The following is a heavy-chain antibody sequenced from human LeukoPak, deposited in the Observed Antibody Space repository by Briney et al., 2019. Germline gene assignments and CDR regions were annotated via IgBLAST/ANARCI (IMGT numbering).Heavy chain of an antibody. CDR1: GYTFTSYG. V-gene: IGHV1-18*01. D-gene: IGHD1-7*01. J-gene: IGHJ5*02. CDR2: ISAYNGNT. Sequence: ASVKVSCKASGYTFTSYGISWARQAPGQGLEWMGWISAYNGNTNYAQKLQGRVTMTTDTSTSTAYMELRSLRSDDTAMYYCARVDWNYVAALDPWGQGTLVTVSS. CDR3: ARVDWNYVAALDP.